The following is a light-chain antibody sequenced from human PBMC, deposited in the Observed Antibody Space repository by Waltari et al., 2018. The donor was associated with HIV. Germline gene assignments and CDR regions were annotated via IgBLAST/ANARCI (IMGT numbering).Light chain of an antibody. V-gene: IGKV3-11*01. J-gene: IGKJ5*01. CDR2: DAC. CDR3: QQRSTSIT. Sequence: EIVLTQSAATLAISPGARATISCRASQSVNSYLAWYQQKPGQAPRLLIYDACNRASGIPARFSGSGSGTDFTLTISSLEPEDFAVYYCQQRSTSITVGQGTRLDIK. CDR1: QSVNSY.